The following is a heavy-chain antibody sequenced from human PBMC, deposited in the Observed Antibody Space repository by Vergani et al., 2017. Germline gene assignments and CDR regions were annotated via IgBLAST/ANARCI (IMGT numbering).Heavy chain of an antibody. Sequence: QVQLVQSGAEVKKPGASVKVSCKASGYTFTSYGISWVRQAPGQGLEWMGWINPNSGGTNYAQKFQGRVTMTRDTSISTAYMELSRLRSDDTAVYYCARVVRDIVVVPAPMDVWGKGTTVTVSS. CDR3: ARVVRDIVVVPAPMDV. D-gene: IGHD2-2*01. CDR1: GYTFTSYG. J-gene: IGHJ6*04. V-gene: IGHV1-2*02. CDR2: INPNSGGT.